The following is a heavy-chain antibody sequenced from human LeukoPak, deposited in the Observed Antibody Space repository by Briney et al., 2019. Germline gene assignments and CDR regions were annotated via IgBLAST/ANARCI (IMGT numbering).Heavy chain of an antibody. J-gene: IGHJ6*02. Sequence: KPGGSLRLSCAASGFTFSSYSMNWVRQAPGKGLEWVSSISSSSSYIYYADSVKGRFTISRDNAKNSLYLQMNSLRAEDTAVYYCAKDFQTGVLTPYGMDVWGQGTTVTVSS. CDR1: GFTFSSYS. D-gene: IGHD1-1*01. CDR3: AKDFQTGVLTPYGMDV. CDR2: ISSSSSYI. V-gene: IGHV3-21*01.